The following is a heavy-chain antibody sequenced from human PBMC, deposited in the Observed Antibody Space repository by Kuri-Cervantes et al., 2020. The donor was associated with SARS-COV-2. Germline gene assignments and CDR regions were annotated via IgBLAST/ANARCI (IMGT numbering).Heavy chain of an antibody. CDR3: ARWGYSSSSSGLGYYYYYMDV. J-gene: IGHJ6*03. CDR1: GYTFTGYY. D-gene: IGHD6-6*01. Sequence: ASVKVSCKASGYTFTGYYMHWVRQAPGQGLEWMGWINPNSGGTNYAQKFQGRVTMTRDTSISTAYMELSRLRSDDTAVYYCARWGYSSSSSGLGYYYYYMDVWGKGTTVTVSS. V-gene: IGHV1-2*02. CDR2: INPNSGGT.